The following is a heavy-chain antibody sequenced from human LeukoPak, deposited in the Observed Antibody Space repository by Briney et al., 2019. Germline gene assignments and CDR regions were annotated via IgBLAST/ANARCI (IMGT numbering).Heavy chain of an antibody. J-gene: IGHJ4*02. V-gene: IGHV4-28*03. Sequence: SETLSLTCAVSGYSISSSNWWGWIRQPPGKGLEWIGYIYYSGSTYYNPSLKSRVTMSVDTSKNQFSLKMNSVTAADTAVYYCARGSDFWSGYSFDNWGQGTLVTVSS. CDR2: IYYSGST. CDR1: GYSISSSNW. CDR3: ARGSDFWSGYSFDN. D-gene: IGHD3-3*01.